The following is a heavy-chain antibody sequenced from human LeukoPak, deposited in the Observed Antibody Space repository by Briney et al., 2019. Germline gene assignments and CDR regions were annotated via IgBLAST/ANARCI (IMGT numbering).Heavy chain of an antibody. CDR1: GFTFSDYY. V-gene: IGHV3-11*01. CDR3: ARFRAGVPFYY. CDR2: ITSSGTPI. Sequence: GGSLRLSCAASGFTFSDYYMSWIRLPPGKGLELISYITSSGTPIYYADSVKGRFTISRDNAKNSLYLQMSSLRAEDTAVYYCARFRAGVPFYYWGQGTLVTVSS. D-gene: IGHD7-27*01. J-gene: IGHJ4*02.